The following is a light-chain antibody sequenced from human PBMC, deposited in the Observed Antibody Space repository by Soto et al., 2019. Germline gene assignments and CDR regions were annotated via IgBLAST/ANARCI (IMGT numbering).Light chain of an antibody. V-gene: IGKV1-33*01. CDR3: QQYDNLLT. J-gene: IGKJ4*01. CDR1: QDISNY. Sequence: DIQMTQSPSSLSASGGDRVTITCQASQDISNYLNWYQQKPGKAPKLLIYDASNLETGVPSRFSGSGSGTDFTFTISSLQPEDIATYHCQQYDNLLTFGGGTKVEIK. CDR2: DAS.